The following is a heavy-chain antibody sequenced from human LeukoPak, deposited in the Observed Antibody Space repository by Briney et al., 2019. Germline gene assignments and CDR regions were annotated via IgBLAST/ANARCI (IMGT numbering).Heavy chain of an antibody. Sequence: PSESLSLTCAVHGGSCDDYYCSWIRQPTGKGLEWIGEIHPSGIFYYNSSLMSRVTISIDTSKSQFSLRLTSVTAADTAFYYCARGRDRSKAGDLWGQGSLVTVSS. CDR2: IHPSGIF. J-gene: IGHJ5*02. CDR1: GGSCDDYY. D-gene: IGHD5-24*01. CDR3: ARGRDRSKAGDL. V-gene: IGHV4-34*01.